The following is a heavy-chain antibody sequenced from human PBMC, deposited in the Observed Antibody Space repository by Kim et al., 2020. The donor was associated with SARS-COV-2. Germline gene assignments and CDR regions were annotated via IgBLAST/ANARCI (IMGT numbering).Heavy chain of an antibody. CDR2: INPSGGST. CDR1: GYTFTSYY. CDR3: ARVPPDGYSGSYLAPNYAFDI. D-gene: IGHD1-26*01. Sequence: ASVKVSCKASGYTFTSYYMHWVRQAPGQGLEWMGIINPSGGSTSYAQKFQGRVTMTRDTSTSTVYMELSSLRSEDTAVYYCARVPPDGYSGSYLAPNYAFDIWGQGTMVTVSS. J-gene: IGHJ3*02. V-gene: IGHV1-46*01.